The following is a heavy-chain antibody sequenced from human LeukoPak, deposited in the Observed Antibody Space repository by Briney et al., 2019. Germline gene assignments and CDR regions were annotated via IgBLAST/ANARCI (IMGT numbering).Heavy chain of an antibody. J-gene: IGHJ3*02. V-gene: IGHV3-11*01. CDR3: ATKKVGGANDAFDI. CDR1: GFTFSDYY. CDR2: ISSSSNTI. Sequence: GGCLRLSCAASGFTFSDYYMSRIRQAPGKGLEWISYISSSSNTIYYADPVKGRFTISRDNAKNSLYLQMNSLRAEDTAVYYCATKKVGGANDAFDIWGQGTMVTVSS. D-gene: IGHD1-26*01.